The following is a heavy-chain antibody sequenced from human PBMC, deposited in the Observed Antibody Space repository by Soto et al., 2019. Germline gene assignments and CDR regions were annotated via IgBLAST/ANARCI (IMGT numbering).Heavy chain of an antibody. CDR3: ARWRNYGYFKDAQAYFDY. Sequence: ASVKVSCKASGYTFTSYGISWVRQAPGQGLEWMGWISAYNGNTNYAQKLQGRVTMTTDTSTSTAYMELRSLRSDDTAVYYCARWRNYGYFKDAQAYFDYWGQGTLVTVSS. D-gene: IGHD5-18*01. CDR2: ISAYNGNT. CDR1: GYTFTSYG. J-gene: IGHJ4*02. V-gene: IGHV1-18*01.